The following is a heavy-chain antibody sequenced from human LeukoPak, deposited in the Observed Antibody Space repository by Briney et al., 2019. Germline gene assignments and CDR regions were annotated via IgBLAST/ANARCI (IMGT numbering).Heavy chain of an antibody. CDR2: ISGSGSGT. D-gene: IGHD2-15*01. CDR3: ARDKSRYCSGGSCYSGAPVDY. Sequence: GGSLRLSCAASGFTFSTCAMTWVRQAPGQGLEWVSSISGSGSGTYYADSVKGWFTISRDNSKNTLYLQMNSLRAEDTAVYYCARDKSRYCSGGSCYSGAPVDYWGQGTLVTVSS. CDR1: GFTFSTCA. J-gene: IGHJ4*02. V-gene: IGHV3-23*01.